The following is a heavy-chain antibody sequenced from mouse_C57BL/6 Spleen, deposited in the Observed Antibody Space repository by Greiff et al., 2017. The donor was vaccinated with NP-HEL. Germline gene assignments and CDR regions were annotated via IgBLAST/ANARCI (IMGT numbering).Heavy chain of an antibody. Sequence: VQLQESGPELVKPGASVKISCKASGYAFSSSWMNWVKQRPGKGLEWIGRIYPGDGDTNYNGKFKGKATLTADKSYSTAYMQLSSLTSEDSAVYFCARDEAYYYGSSHWYFDVWGTGTTVTVSS. CDR2: IYPGDGDT. CDR3: ARDEAYYYGSSHWYFDV. D-gene: IGHD1-1*01. CDR1: GYAFSSSW. V-gene: IGHV1-82*01. J-gene: IGHJ1*03.